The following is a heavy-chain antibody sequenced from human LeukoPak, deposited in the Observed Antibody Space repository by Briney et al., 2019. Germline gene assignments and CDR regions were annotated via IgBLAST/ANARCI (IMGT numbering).Heavy chain of an antibody. CDR1: GYTFTGYY. CDR2: INPNSGGT. Sequence: ASVKVSCKASGYTFTGYYMHWVRQAAGQGLEWMGWINPNSGGTNYAQKFQGRVTMTRDTSISTAYMELSRLKSDDTAVYYCATLLTSGYSSGWSAFDYWGQGTLVTVSS. V-gene: IGHV1-2*02. J-gene: IGHJ4*02. D-gene: IGHD6-19*01. CDR3: ATLLTSGYSSGWSAFDY.